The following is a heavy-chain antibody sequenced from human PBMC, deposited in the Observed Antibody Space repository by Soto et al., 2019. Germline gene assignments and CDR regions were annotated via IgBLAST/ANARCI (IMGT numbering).Heavy chain of an antibody. CDR3: AKAPNFDWLSHFDY. Sequence: QVQLVESGGGVVQPGRSLRLSCAASGLTFSNYGMLWVRQAPGKGLEWVAVISYDGSNKYYADSVKGRFTISRDNSKNTLYLQMNRLRAEDTAVYYCAKAPNFDWLSHFDYWGQGTLVTVSS. J-gene: IGHJ4*02. D-gene: IGHD3-9*01. V-gene: IGHV3-30*18. CDR2: ISYDGSNK. CDR1: GLTFSNYG.